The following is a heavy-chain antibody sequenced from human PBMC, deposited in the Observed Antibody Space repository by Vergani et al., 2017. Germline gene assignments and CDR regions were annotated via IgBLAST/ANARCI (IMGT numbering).Heavy chain of an antibody. V-gene: IGHV4-34*01. D-gene: IGHD3-10*02. J-gene: IGHJ4*02. Sequence: QVQLQQWGAGLLKPSETLSLTCAVYGGSFSGYYWSWIRQPPGKGLEWIGEINHSGSTNYNPSLKSRGTISVDTSKNQFSLKLSYVTAADTAVYYCASMLGYWGQGTLVTVSS. CDR1: GGSFSGYY. CDR3: ASMLGY. CDR2: INHSGST.